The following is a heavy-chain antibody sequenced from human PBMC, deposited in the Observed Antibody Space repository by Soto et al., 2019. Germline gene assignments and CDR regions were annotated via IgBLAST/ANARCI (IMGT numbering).Heavy chain of an antibody. J-gene: IGHJ4*02. Sequence: GESLKISCNGSGYRISWVRQMPGKGLEWMGRIDPSDSYTNYSPSFQGHVTISADKSISTAYLQWSSLKASDTAMYYCARHYCSSTTCSLNFDYWGQGTLVTVSS. CDR3: ARHYCSSTTCSLNFDY. CDR1: GYR. D-gene: IGHD2-2*01. CDR2: IDPSDSYT. V-gene: IGHV5-10-1*01.